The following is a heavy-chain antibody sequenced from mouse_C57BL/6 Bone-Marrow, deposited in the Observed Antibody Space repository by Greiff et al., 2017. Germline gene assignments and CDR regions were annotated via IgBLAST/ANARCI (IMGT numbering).Heavy chain of an antibody. V-gene: IGHV1-22*01. CDR3: ARWGYYGSSPYAMDY. CDR2: INPNNGGT. J-gene: IGHJ4*01. D-gene: IGHD1-1*01. CDR1: GYTFPDYN. Sequence: VQLQQSGPELVKPGASVKMSCKASGYTFPDYNMHWVKQSHGKSLEWIGYINPNNGGTSYNQKFKGKATLTVNKSSSTAYMELRSLTSEDSAVYYCARWGYYGSSPYAMDYWGQGTSVTVSS.